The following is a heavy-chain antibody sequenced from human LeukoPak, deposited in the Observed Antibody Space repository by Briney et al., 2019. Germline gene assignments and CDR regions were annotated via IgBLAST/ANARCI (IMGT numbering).Heavy chain of an antibody. D-gene: IGHD3-22*01. Sequence: PSETLSLTCTVSGASISSYYWSWIRQPPGKGLEWIGYIYYSGSTNYNPSLKSRVTISVDTSKNQFSLKLSSVTAADTAVYYCARVSYLDYWGQGTLVTVSS. J-gene: IGHJ4*02. V-gene: IGHV4-59*12. CDR3: ARVSYLDY. CDR1: GASISSYY. CDR2: IYYSGST.